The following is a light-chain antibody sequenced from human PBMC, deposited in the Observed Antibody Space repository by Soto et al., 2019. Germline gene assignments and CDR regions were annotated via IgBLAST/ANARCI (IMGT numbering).Light chain of an antibody. CDR2: DAS. J-gene: IGKJ4*01. V-gene: IGKV1-27*01. Sequence: DIQMTQSPSSLSASVGDRVTITCRASQGIRHSLAWYQQKPGKVPNLLIYDASNLQSGVPSRFRGGGSGTEFTLTISSLQPEDVATYYCQKCKGAVDTFGGGTKVDIK. CDR3: QKCKGAVDT. CDR1: QGIRHS.